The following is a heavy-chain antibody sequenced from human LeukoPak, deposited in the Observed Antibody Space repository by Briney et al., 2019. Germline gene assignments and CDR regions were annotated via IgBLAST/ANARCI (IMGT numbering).Heavy chain of an antibody. CDR1: GGTFSSYA. J-gene: IGHJ5*02. CDR3: ARELPHRITTFGA. CDR2: IIPIFGTA. D-gene: IGHD3-3*01. V-gene: IGHV1-69*13. Sequence: GASVKVSCKASGGTFSSYAISWVRQAPGQGLEWMGGIIPIFGTANYAQKFQGRVTITADESTSTAYMELSSLRSEDTAVYYCARELPHRITTFGAWGQGTLVTVSS.